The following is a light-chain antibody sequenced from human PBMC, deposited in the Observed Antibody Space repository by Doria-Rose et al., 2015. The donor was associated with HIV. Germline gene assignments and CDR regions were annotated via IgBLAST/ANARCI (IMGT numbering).Light chain of an antibody. Sequence: EIVLTQSPATLSLPPGERATLSCRASQSVSSNLAWYQQKPGQAPRLLIYDAPNRATGIPARFSGSGSGTDFTLTISSLEPEDFAVYFCQQRSNWPPIFTFGPGTKVEI. CDR1: QSVSSN. V-gene: IGKV3-11*01. CDR3: QQRSNWPPIFT. CDR2: DAP. J-gene: IGKJ3*01.